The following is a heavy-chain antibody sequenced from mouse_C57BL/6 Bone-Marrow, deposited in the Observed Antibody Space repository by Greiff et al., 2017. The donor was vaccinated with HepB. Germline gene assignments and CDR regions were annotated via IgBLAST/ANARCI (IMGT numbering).Heavy chain of an antibody. D-gene: IGHD1-1*01. J-gene: IGHJ1*03. Sequence: EVQVVESGGGLVKPGGSLKLSCAASGFTFSSYAMSWVRQTPEKRLAWVATISDGGSYIYYPDNVKGRFTISRDNAKNNLYLQMSHLKSEDTAIYYCARFTTVVATLDFDVWGTGTTVTVSA. CDR3: ARFTTVVATLDFDV. V-gene: IGHV5-4*01. CDR1: GFTFSSYA. CDR2: ISDGGSYI.